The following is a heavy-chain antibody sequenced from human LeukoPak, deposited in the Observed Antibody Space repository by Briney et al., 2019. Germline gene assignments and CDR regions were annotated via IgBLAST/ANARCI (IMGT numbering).Heavy chain of an antibody. CDR3: ARPGIGGAFDI. CDR1: SGSISSPNW. D-gene: IGHD3-3*01. J-gene: IGHJ3*02. Sequence: SETLSLTCAVSSGSISSPNWWSWVRQPPGKGLEWIGEIYHSGNTNYNPSLKSRVTISVDRSKNQYSLKLTSVTAADTAIYYCARPGIGGAFDIWGQGTMVTVFS. CDR2: IYHSGNT. V-gene: IGHV4-4*02.